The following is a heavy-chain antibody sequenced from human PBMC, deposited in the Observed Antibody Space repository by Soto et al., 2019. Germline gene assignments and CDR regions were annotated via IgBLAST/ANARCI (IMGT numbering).Heavy chain of an antibody. V-gene: IGHV3-74*03. CDR2: MTSDGRTI. CDR1: GFTFGNFW. CDR3: ARAEVDY. Sequence: GSLRLSCAASGFTFGNFWMHWVRQAPGKGPEWVSRMTSDGRTIQYADSVKGRFTVSRDNAKSTMYLQMNSLRVEDTAVYYCARAEVDYWGPGTLVTVSS. J-gene: IGHJ4*02.